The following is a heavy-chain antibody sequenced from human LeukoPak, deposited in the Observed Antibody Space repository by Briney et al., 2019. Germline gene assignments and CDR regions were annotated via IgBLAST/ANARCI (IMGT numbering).Heavy chain of an antibody. CDR1: GGSISSYY. J-gene: IGHJ5*02. CDR2: IYYSGST. Sequence: PSETLSLTCTVSGGSISSYYWSWIRQPPGKGLEWIGYIYYSGSTNYNPSLKSRVTIPVDTSKNQFSLKLSSVTAADTAVYYCARDIAAAGHNWFDPWGQGTLVTVSS. CDR3: ARDIAAAGHNWFDP. D-gene: IGHD6-13*01. V-gene: IGHV4-59*01.